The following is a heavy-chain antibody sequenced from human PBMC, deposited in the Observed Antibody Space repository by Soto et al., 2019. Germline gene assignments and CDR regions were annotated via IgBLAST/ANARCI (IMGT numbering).Heavy chain of an antibody. J-gene: IGHJ5*02. D-gene: IGHD3-3*01. Sequence: PSETLSLTCAVYGGSFSGYYWSWIRQPPGKGLEWIGEISHSGSTNYNPSLKSRVTISVDTSKNQFSLKLSSVTAADTAVYYCARSLVYYDFWSGYLGVPCRGFDPWGQGTLVTVSS. V-gene: IGHV4-34*01. CDR3: ARSLVYYDFWSGYLGVPCRGFDP. CDR1: GGSFSGYY. CDR2: ISHSGST.